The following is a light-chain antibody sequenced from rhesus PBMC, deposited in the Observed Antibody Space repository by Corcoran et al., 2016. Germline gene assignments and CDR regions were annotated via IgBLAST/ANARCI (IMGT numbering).Light chain of an antibody. CDR1: QSLSSS. V-gene: IGKV3-24*01. Sequence: EIVMTQSPATLSLSPGERATLSCRASQSLSSSLAWYQQKPGQAPRLLIYGASSRATGIPARVSGGGAVTDFTLTISSLEPEDVAVYYCLQHSNWPLTFGGGTKVELK. J-gene: IGKJ4*01. CDR2: GAS. CDR3: LQHSNWPLT.